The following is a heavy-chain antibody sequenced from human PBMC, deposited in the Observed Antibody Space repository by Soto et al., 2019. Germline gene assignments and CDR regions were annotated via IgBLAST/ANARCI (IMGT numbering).Heavy chain of an antibody. CDR2: LSPYSGNT. D-gene: IGHD3-9*01. Sequence: QVQLVQSGAEVKKPGASVKVSCKASGYTFTTYGISWVRQAPGQGLEWMGWLSPYSGNTNYAQNIQGRVIMTTDKSTSTPKRELRSLRSDDPAVYYCASPIEPRTGYPSALCDYWGQRTLVTVSS. J-gene: IGHJ4*02. CDR3: ASPIEPRTGYPSALCDY. CDR1: GYTFTTYG. V-gene: IGHV1-18*04.